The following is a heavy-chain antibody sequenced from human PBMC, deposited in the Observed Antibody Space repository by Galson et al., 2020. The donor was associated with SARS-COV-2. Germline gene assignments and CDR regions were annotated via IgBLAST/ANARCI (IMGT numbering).Heavy chain of an antibody. Sequence: SETLSLTCSVSGGSISSGGYYWSWIRQHPGKGLEWIGYIYDSGSTYYNPSLQSLVTISIDPSKNQFSLKLTSVTAADTAVYYCGRASGVHSSSWEDTGWFDAWRQGILVTVSS. CDR2: IYDSGST. CDR1: GGSISSGGYY. D-gene: IGHD6-13*01. V-gene: IGHV4-31*01. CDR3: GRASGVHSSSWEDTGWFDA. J-gene: IGHJ5*02.